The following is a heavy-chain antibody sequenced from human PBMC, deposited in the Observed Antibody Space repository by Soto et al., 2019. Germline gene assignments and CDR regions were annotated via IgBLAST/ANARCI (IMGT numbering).Heavy chain of an antibody. J-gene: IGHJ4*02. Sequence: SVKLSCKAAGYTLTVYYMHCVRQDPGQGLEWMGWINPNSGDTNSAQTLRGRVTMTRDTSISTAYMELSSLRSEFTAVYYFTRISGIHPFCGQRLLVTVSS. CDR2: INPNSGDT. D-gene: IGHD5-12*01. V-gene: IGHV1-2*02. CDR3: TRISGIHPF. CDR1: GYTLTVYY.